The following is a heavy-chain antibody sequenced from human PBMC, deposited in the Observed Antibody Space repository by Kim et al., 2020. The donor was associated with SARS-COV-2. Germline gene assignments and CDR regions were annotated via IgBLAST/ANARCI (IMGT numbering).Heavy chain of an antibody. CDR1: GGSISSYY. V-gene: IGHV4-59*13. J-gene: IGHJ3*02. D-gene: IGHD3-10*01. CDR2: IYYSGST. CDR3: ARSARGRAFDI. Sequence: SETLSLTCTVSGGSISSYYWSWIRQPPGKGLEWIGYIYYSGSTNYNPSLKSRVTISVDTSKNQFSLKLSSVTAADTAVYYCARSARGRAFDIWGQGTMVTVSS.